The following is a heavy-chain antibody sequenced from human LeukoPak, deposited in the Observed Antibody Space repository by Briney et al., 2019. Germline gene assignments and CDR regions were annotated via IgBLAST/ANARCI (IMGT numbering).Heavy chain of an antibody. J-gene: IGHJ5*02. CDR1: GSSAFGLSSYA. V-gene: IGHV3-23*01. CDR2: VSASGFT. D-gene: IGHD3-10*01. CDR3: AKARTANDYGAGSFYKGFDP. Sequence: GGSLRLSCVASGSSAFGLSSYAMSWVRQAPGKGLEWVSVVSASGFTSYADSVKGRFTISRDKSKNTVYLDMDTLRAEDTALYYCAKARTANDYGAGSFYKGFDPWGQGTLVTVSS.